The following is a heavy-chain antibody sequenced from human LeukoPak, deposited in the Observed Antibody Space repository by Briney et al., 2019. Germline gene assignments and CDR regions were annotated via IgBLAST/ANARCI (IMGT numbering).Heavy chain of an antibody. J-gene: IGHJ4*02. V-gene: IGHV3-23*01. CDR1: GFTFSNYA. CDR3: AKLHPITGTTPHYFDY. CDR2: ISGSGGST. Sequence: GGSLRLSCTVSGFTFSNYAMNWVRQAPGKGLEWVSAISGSGGSTYYADSVKGRFTISRDNSKNTLYLQMNSLRAEDTAVYYCAKLHPITGTTPHYFDYWGQGTLVTVSS. D-gene: IGHD1-20*01.